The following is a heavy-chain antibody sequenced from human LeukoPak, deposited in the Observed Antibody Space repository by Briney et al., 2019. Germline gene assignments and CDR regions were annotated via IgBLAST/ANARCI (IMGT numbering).Heavy chain of an antibody. J-gene: IGHJ5*02. CDR3: ARGGGDSWFDP. CDR1: GFTFSNAW. V-gene: IGHV3-53*01. CDR2: IYSGGST. D-gene: IGHD2-15*01. Sequence: GGSLRLSCAASGFTFSNAWMSWVRQAPGKGLERVSVIYSGGSTYYADSVKGRFTFSRDNSKSTLYLQMNSLRAEDTAVYYCARGGGDSWFDPWGQGTLVTVSS.